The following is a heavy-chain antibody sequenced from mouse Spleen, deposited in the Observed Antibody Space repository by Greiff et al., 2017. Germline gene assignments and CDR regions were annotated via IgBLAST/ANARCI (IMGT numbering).Heavy chain of an antibody. CDR2: INPSSGYT. Sequence: QVQLQQSGAELAKPGASVKLSCKASGYTFTSYWMHWVKQRPGQGLEWIGYINPSSGYTKYNQKFKDKATLTADKSSSTAYMQLSSLTYEDSAVYYCGMVTTDDGEFAYWGQGTLVTVSA. CDR3: GMVTTDDGEFAY. J-gene: IGHJ3*01. D-gene: IGHD2-2*01. V-gene: IGHV1-7*01. CDR1: GYTFTSYW.